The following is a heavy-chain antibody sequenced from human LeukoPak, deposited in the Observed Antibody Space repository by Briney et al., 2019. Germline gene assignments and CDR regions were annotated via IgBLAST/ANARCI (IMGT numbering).Heavy chain of an antibody. CDR1: GFTVTNNY. CDR2: INSDGSST. CDR3: ARDARSVAFY. Sequence: GGSLRLSCAASGFTVTNNYMNWVRQAPGKGLVWVSRINSDGSSTSYADSVKGRFTISRDNAKNTLYLQMNSLRAEDTAVYYCARDARSVAFYWGQGTLVTVSS. V-gene: IGHV3-74*01. J-gene: IGHJ4*02. D-gene: IGHD6-25*01.